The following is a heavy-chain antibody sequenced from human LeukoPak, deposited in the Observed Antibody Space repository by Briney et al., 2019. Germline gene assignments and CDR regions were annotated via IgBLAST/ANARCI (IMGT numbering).Heavy chain of an antibody. J-gene: IGHJ5*01. CDR3: TRDWDHYDFDS. D-gene: IGHD3-3*01. Sequence: GGSLRLSCAASGFTFDDYAMHWVRHAPGKGLEWVSGISWNSGSIGYADSVKGRFTISRDNAKNTLYLQMNSLRVEDTAMYYCTRDWDHYDFDSWGQGVLVTVSS. CDR2: ISWNSGSI. CDR1: GFTFDDYA. V-gene: IGHV3-9*01.